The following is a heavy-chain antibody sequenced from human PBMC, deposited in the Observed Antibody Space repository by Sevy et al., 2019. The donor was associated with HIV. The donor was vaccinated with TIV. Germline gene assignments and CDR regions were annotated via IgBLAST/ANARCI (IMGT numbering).Heavy chain of an antibody. CDR1: GFTFTTYW. D-gene: IGHD3-16*01. J-gene: IGHJ4*02. CDR3: ERGLYNALD. V-gene: IGHV3-7*01. Sequence: GGSLRLSCAASGFTFTTYWMTWVRQAPGKGLEWVANIKQDGGEKYYVDSVKGRFTISRDNAKNSVYLQRNSLRVEDTAVYYCERGLYNALDWGQGTLVTVSS. CDR2: IKQDGGEK.